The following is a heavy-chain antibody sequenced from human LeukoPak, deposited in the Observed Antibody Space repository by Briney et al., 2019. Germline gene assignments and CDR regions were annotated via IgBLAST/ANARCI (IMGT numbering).Heavy chain of an antibody. D-gene: IGHD3-22*01. CDR2: MNPNSGNT. Sequence: ASVKVSCKASGYTFTSYGISWVRQATGQGLEWMGWMNPNSGNTGYAQKFQGRVTMTRNTSISTAYMELSSLRSEDTAVYYCAITAYYYDSSGYYYEYFDLWGRGTLVTVSS. J-gene: IGHJ2*01. CDR1: GYTFTSYG. CDR3: AITAYYYDSSGYYYEYFDL. V-gene: IGHV1-8*02.